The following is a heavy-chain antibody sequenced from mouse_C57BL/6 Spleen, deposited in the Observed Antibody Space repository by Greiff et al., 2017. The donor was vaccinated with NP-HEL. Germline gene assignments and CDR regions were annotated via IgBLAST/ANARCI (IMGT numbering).Heavy chain of an antibody. CDR2: INPSTGGT. J-gene: IGHJ2*01. CDR3: AFYGSRYYFDY. Sequence: EVKLQESGPELVKPGASVKISCKASGYSFTGYYMNWVKQSPEKSLEWIGEINPSTGGTTYNQKFKAKATLTVDKSSSTAYMQLKSLTSEDSAVYYCAFYGSRYYFDYWGQGTTLTVSS. CDR1: GYSFTGYY. D-gene: IGHD1-1*01. V-gene: IGHV1-42*01.